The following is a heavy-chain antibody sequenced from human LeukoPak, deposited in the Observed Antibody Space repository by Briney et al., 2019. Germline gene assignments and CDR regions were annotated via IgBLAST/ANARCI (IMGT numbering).Heavy chain of an antibody. V-gene: IGHV3-74*01. Sequence: PGGSLRLSCAASGFTFSSYWKHWVRQAPGKGLVWVSRINSDGSSTSYADSVKGRFTISRDNAKNTLYLQMNSLRAEDTAVYYCARDADIVATVFDYWGQGTLVTVSS. CDR2: INSDGSST. D-gene: IGHD5-12*01. CDR3: ARDADIVATVFDY. CDR1: GFTFSSYW. J-gene: IGHJ4*02.